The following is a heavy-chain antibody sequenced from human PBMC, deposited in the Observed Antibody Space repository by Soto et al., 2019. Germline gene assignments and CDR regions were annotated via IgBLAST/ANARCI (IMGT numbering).Heavy chain of an antibody. CDR3: ARGRTYYDP. J-gene: IGHJ5*02. D-gene: IGHD3-10*01. V-gene: IGHV4-31*03. CDR2: IYYSGST. CDR1: GGSISSGGYD. Sequence: SETMQLTCTVSGGSISSGGYDWSWIRQHPGKGLEWIGYIYYSGSTYYNPSLKSRVTISVTTSKNQLYLKLRSVTSADTAVYYCARGRTYYDPWGQGTLVTGSS.